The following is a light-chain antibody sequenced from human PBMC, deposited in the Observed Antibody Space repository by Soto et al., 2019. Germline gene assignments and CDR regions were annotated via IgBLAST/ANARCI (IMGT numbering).Light chain of an antibody. Sequence: QSVLTQPPSASGTPGQRVTVSCSGSSSNIASNTVNWYQQLPGTAPKLLIYSNDQRPSGVPDRFSGSKSGTSASLAISGLQSEDEADYYCAAWDDSLNGPHVVFGGGTKLTVL. CDR1: SSNIASNT. CDR3: AAWDDSLNGPHVV. V-gene: IGLV1-44*01. J-gene: IGLJ2*01. CDR2: SND.